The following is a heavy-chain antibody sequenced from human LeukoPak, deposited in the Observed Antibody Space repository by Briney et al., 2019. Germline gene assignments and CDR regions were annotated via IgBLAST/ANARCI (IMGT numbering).Heavy chain of an antibody. Sequence: SETLSLTCAVSGGSISSSSYYWGWLRQPPGKGLEWIGSIYYSGSTYYNPSLKSRVTIPVDTSKSQFSLKLSSVTAAATAVYYCARDEHGDFQGFDYWGQGTRVTVSS. J-gene: IGHJ4*02. D-gene: IGHD4-17*01. V-gene: IGHV4-39*02. CDR2: IYYSGST. CDR3: ARDEHGDFQGFDY. CDR1: GGSISSSSYY.